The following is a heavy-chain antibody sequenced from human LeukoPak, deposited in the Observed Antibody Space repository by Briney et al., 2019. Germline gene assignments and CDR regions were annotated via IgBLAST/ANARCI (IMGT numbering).Heavy chain of an antibody. D-gene: IGHD3-22*01. CDR2: IKQDGSET. V-gene: IGHV3-7*03. CDR1: GFTFSRYW. CDR3: ARDKGDYDTSGSLFIF. J-gene: IGHJ4*02. Sequence: GGSLRLSCAASGFTFSRYWMSWVRQTPRKGLEWVANIKQDGSETYYVDSMKGRFTISRDNVKNSLFLQMNSLRAEDTAVYYCARDKGDYDTSGSLFIFGGQGTLVTVSS.